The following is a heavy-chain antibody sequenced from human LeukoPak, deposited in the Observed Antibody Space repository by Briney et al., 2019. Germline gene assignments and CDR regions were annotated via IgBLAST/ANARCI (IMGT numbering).Heavy chain of an antibody. CDR3: ARVLTTSRLVAGTRVVDY. Sequence: GASVKVSCKASGYTFTSYYMHWVRQAPGQGLEWMGWINPNSGGTNYAQKFQGRVTMTRDTSISTAYMELSRLRSDDTAVYYCARVLTTSRLVAGTRVVDYWGQGTLVTVSS. D-gene: IGHD6-19*01. CDR2: INPNSGGT. J-gene: IGHJ4*02. CDR1: GYTFTSYY. V-gene: IGHV1-2*02.